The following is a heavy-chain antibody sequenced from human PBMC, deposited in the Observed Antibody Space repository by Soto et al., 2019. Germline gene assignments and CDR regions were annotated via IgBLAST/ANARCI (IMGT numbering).Heavy chain of an antibody. V-gene: IGHV3-23*01. Sequence: EVQLLESGGGLVQPGGSLRLSCAASGFTFSSYAMSWVRQAPGKGLEWVSAISGSGGSTYYADSVKGRFTISRDNSKNTLYLQMNGLRAEDTAVYYCAKEGAGGIVLMVYAIDWGQGTLVTVSS. CDR3: AKEGAGGIVLMVYAID. CDR2: ISGSGGST. J-gene: IGHJ4*02. CDR1: GFTFSSYA. D-gene: IGHD2-8*01.